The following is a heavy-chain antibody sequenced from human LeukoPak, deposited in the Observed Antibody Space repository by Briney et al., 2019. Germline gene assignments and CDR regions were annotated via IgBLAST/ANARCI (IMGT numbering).Heavy chain of an antibody. CDR1: GFTFSSYR. CDR2: ISSSSSYI. V-gene: IGHV3-21*01. D-gene: IGHD4-17*01. Sequence: GGSLRLSCAASGFTFSSYRMNWVRQAPGKGLEWVSSISSSSSYIYYADSVKGRFTISRDNAENSLYLQMISLRAEDMAVYYCARDLWGTTVTTDYFDSWGQGTLVTVSS. J-gene: IGHJ4*02. CDR3: ARDLWGTTVTTDYFDS.